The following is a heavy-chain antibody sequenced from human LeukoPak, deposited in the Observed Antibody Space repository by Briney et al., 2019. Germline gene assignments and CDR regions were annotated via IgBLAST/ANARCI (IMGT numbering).Heavy chain of an antibody. J-gene: IGHJ4*02. CDR3: AREFSSSSRRVYYFDY. V-gene: IGHV1-18*01. CDR2: ISAYNGNT. Sequence: VASVKVSCKASGYTFTSYGISWVRQAPGQGLEWMGWISAYNGNTNYAQKLQGRATMTTDTSTSTAYMELRSLRSDDTAVYYCAREFSSSSRRVYYFDYWGQGTLVTVSS. CDR1: GYTFTSYG. D-gene: IGHD6-6*01.